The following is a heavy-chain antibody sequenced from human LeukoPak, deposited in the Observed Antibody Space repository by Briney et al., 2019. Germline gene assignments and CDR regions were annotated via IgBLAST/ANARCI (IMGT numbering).Heavy chain of an antibody. CDR3: ARDSEGYSSGSSFDY. J-gene: IGHJ4*02. CDR1: GGSISSSSYY. D-gene: IGHD6-19*01. V-gene: IGHV4-39*07. CDR2: IYYSGST. Sequence: PSETLSLTCTVSGGSISSSSYYWGWIRQPPGKGLEWIGSIYYSGSTYYNPSLKSRVTISVDTSKNQFSLKLSSVTAADTAVYYCARDSEGYSSGSSFDYWGQGTLVTVSS.